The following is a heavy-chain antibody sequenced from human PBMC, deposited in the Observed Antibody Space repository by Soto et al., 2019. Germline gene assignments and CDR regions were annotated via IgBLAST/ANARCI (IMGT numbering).Heavy chain of an antibody. CDR2: ISSSGSSI. V-gene: IGHV3-11*01. Sequence: QVQLVESGGGLVKPGGSLRLSCAASGLTFSDCYMNWIRQARGKGLEWVSYISSSGSSISYAGSVKGRFTISRDNAKNSLYLQMNSLRAEDTAMYYCARVRFGEWGYAMDVWGQGTTVTVSS. CDR1: GLTFSDCY. CDR3: ARVRFGEWGYAMDV. J-gene: IGHJ6*02. D-gene: IGHD3-10*01.